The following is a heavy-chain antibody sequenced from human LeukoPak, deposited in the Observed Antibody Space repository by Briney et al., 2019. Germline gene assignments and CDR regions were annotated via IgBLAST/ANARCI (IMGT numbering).Heavy chain of an antibody. Sequence: GRSLRLSCAASGFTVNNNYMNWVRQAPGKVREWVSGIHPGDNTYYADSFKGRFTISRDNSRNTLYFQSNSLRAEEPSVFYFTGGASYYDYWGQGKLVTVSS. V-gene: IGHV3-53*01. CDR2: IHPGDNT. CDR3: TGGASYYDY. J-gene: IGHJ4*02. CDR1: GFTVNNNY. D-gene: IGHD3-10*01.